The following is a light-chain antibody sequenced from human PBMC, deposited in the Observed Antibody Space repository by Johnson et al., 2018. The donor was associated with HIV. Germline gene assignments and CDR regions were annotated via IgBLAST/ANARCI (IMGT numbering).Light chain of an antibody. CDR2: ENN. Sequence: QSVLTQPPSVSAAPGQKVTISCSGSNSNIGNNYVSWYQQLPGAAPKLLIYENNKRPSGIPDRFSGSKSATSATLGITGLQTGDEAEYYCATWDSSMTDGVVFGTGTKVTVL. V-gene: IGLV1-51*02. J-gene: IGLJ1*01. CDR3: ATWDSSMTDGVV. CDR1: NSNIGNNY.